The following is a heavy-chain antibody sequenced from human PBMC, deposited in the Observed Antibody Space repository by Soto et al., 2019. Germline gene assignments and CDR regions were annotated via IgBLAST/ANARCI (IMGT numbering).Heavy chain of an antibody. D-gene: IGHD3-9*01. Sequence: GASVKVSCKASGYTFTGYYMHWVRQAPGQGLEWMGWINPNSGGTNYAQKFQGWVTMTRDTSISTAYMELSRLRSDDTAVYYCARGRLRYFDCLPYLDYWGQGPRVT. J-gene: IGHJ4*02. CDR1: GYTFTGYY. CDR3: ARGRLRYFDCLPYLDY. V-gene: IGHV1-2*04. CDR2: INPNSGGT.